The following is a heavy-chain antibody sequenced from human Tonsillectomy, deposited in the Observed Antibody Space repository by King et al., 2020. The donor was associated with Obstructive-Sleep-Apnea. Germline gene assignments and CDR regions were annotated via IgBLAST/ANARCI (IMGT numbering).Heavy chain of an antibody. D-gene: IGHD3-10*01. V-gene: IGHV4-31*03. Sequence: VQLQESGPGLVKPSQNLSLTCTVSGGSISSGDYYWSWIRQHPGKGLEWIGNIYYSGSTNYKPSLKSRVSISVDTSKNQFSLKLSSVTAADTAVYYCAGAPMVRGIIRWFDPWGQGTLVTVSS. CDR1: GGSISSGDYY. CDR3: AGAPMVRGIIRWFDP. J-gene: IGHJ5*02. CDR2: IYYSGST.